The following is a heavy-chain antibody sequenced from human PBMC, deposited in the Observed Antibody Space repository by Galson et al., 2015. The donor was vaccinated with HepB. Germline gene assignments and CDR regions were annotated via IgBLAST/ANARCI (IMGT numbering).Heavy chain of an antibody. J-gene: IGHJ4*02. CDR1: GGTFSSYD. V-gene: IGHV1-69*13. CDR3: ARAPDYGSGSYYYY. CDR2: IIPIFGIA. Sequence: AVTVSCKASGGTFSSYDSSWVRQAPGQGLEWMGGIIPIFGIANYAQKFLGRVTITADESTSTAYMELSSLRSEDTAVYYCARAPDYGSGSYYYYWGRGTLVTVSS. D-gene: IGHD3-10*01.